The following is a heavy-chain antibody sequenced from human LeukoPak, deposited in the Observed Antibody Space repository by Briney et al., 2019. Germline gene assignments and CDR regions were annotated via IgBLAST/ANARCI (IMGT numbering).Heavy chain of an antibody. Sequence: GGSLRLSCAASGFTFDDYAMHWVRQAPGKGLEWVSGISWYSGSIGYADSVKGRFTISRDNAKNSLYLQMNSLRAEDTALYYCAKDIASYYDSSGYYPGVINWGQGTLVTVSS. J-gene: IGHJ4*02. CDR1: GFTFDDYA. CDR3: AKDIASYYDSSGYYPGVIN. V-gene: IGHV3-9*01. D-gene: IGHD3-22*01. CDR2: ISWYSGSI.